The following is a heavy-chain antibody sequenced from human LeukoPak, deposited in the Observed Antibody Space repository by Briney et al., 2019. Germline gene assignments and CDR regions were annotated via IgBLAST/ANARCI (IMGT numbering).Heavy chain of an antibody. CDR3: ARAPPYCSSTSCSRGAFDI. CDR1: GGSISTDNCY. V-gene: IGHV4-61*02. Sequence: PSETLSLTCTVSGGSISTDNCYWGWIRQPAGKGLGWIGRIYTSGSTNYNPSLKSRVTISVDTSKNQFSLKLSSVTAADTAVYYCARAPPYCSSTSCSRGAFDIWGQGTMVTVSS. D-gene: IGHD2-2*01. CDR2: IYTSGST. J-gene: IGHJ3*02.